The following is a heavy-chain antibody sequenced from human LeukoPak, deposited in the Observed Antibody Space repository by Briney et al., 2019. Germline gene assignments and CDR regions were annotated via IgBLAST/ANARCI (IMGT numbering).Heavy chain of an antibody. Sequence: ASVKVSCKASGGTFSSYGISWVRQAPGQGLEWMGWISAYNGNTNYAQKLQGRVTMTTDTSTSTAYMELRNLRSDDTAVYYCAREALRYFDWQYGMDVWGQGTTVTVSS. D-gene: IGHD3-9*01. CDR2: ISAYNGNT. V-gene: IGHV1-18*01. CDR3: AREALRYFDWQYGMDV. CDR1: GGTFSSYG. J-gene: IGHJ6*02.